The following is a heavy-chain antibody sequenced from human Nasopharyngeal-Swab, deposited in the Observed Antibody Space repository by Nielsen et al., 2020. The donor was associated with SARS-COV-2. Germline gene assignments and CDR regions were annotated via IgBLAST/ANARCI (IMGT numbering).Heavy chain of an antibody. CDR3: AKDPYYYGSGNYWNYFDY. CDR2: ISYDGSNK. Sequence: WIRQPPGKGLEWVAVISYDGSNKYYADSVKGRFTISRDNSKNTLYLQMNSLRAEDTAVYYCAKDPYYYGSGNYWNYFDYWGQGTLVTVSS. D-gene: IGHD3-10*01. V-gene: IGHV3-30*18. J-gene: IGHJ4*02.